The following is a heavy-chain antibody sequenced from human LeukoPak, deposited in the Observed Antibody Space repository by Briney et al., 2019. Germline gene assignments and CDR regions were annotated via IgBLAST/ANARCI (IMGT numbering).Heavy chain of an antibody. J-gene: IGHJ4*02. Sequence: GGSLRLSCAASGFTFSSYSMNRVRQAPGKGLEWVSSISSSSSYIYYADSVKGRFTISRDNAKNSLYLQMNSLRAEDTAVFYCARVSSTPALLPAAEDYWGQGTLVTVSS. D-gene: IGHD6-13*01. CDR3: ARVSSTPALLPAAEDY. CDR1: GFTFSSYS. CDR2: ISSSSSYI. V-gene: IGHV3-21*01.